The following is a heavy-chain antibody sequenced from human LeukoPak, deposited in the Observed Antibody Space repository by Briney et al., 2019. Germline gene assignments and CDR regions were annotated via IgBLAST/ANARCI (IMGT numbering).Heavy chain of an antibody. D-gene: IGHD6-25*01. Sequence: GGSLRLSCAASGFTVSSNYMSWVRQAPGKGLEWVSGISWNSGSIGYADSVKGRFTVSRDNSKNTLYLQMNSLRAEDTAIYYCAREMYSSDTMRGWDYYFDYWGQGTLVTVSS. CDR1: GFTVSSNY. V-gene: IGHV3-53*01. CDR3: AREMYSSDTMRGWDYYFDY. CDR2: ISWNSGSI. J-gene: IGHJ4*02.